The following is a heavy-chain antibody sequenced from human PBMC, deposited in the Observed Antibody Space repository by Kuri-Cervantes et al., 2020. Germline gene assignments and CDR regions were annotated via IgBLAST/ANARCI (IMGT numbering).Heavy chain of an antibody. J-gene: IGHJ6*03. D-gene: IGHD6-19*01. V-gene: IGHV4-38-2*02. CDR1: GYSISSGYY. Sequence: SETLSLTCAVSGYSISSGYYWGWIRQPPGKGLEWIGSIYHSGSTNYNPSLKSRVTISVDKSKNQFSLKLSSVTAADTAVYYCAKEYSSGWFYYYYMDVWGKGTTVTVSS. CDR3: AKEYSSGWFYYYYMDV. CDR2: IYHSGST.